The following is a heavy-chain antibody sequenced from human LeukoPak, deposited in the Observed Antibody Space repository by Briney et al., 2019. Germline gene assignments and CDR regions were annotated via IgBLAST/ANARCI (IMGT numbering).Heavy chain of an antibody. CDR1: GGSVSSGSYY. CDR3: ASGETRHYDILTGHFDY. J-gene: IGHJ4*02. CDR2: IYYSGST. D-gene: IGHD3-9*01. V-gene: IGHV4-61*01. Sequence: PSETLSLTCTVSGGSVSSGSYYWSWIRQPPGKGLEWIGYIYYSGSTNYNPSLKSRVTISVDTSKNQFSLKLSSVAAADTAVYYCASGETRHYDILTGHFDYWGQGTLVTVSS.